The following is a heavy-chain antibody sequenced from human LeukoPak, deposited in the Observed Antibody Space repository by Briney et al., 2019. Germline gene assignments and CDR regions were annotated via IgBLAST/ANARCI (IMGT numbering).Heavy chain of an antibody. J-gene: IGHJ4*02. V-gene: IGHV4-4*07. Sequence: SETLSLTCTVSGGSISSYYWSWIRQPAGKGLEWIGRIYTSGSTNYNPSLKSRVTMSVDTSKNQFSLKLSSVTAADTAVYYCARGRLLWFGELYNRADYWGQGTLVTVSS. CDR1: GGSISSYY. CDR3: ARGRLLWFGELYNRADY. D-gene: IGHD3-10*01. CDR2: IYTSGST.